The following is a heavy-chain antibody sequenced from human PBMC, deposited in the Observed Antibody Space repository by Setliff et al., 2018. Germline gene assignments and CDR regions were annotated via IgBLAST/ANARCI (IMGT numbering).Heavy chain of an antibody. D-gene: IGHD3-22*01. V-gene: IGHV1-18*01. CDR3: ARINFYVSSGYYYASDN. CDR2: ISPYNGDK. CDR1: GYTFDTYG. Sequence: ASVKVSCKASGYTFDTYGISWVRQAPGQGLEWVGWISPYNGDKNSERNLQGRLSMTTDASSSTAYMELTSLRSDDTAMYYCARINFYVSSGYYYASDNWGQGTLVTVSS. J-gene: IGHJ4*02.